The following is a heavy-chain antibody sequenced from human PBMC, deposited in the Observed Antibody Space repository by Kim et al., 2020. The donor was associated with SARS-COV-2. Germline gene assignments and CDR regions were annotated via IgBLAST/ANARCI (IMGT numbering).Heavy chain of an antibody. CDR1: GFTFSDYY. J-gene: IGHJ6*02. CDR3: ARGGREDAFEPSNCYGMDV. D-gene: IGHD3-10*01. V-gene: IGHV3-11*06. CDR2: ICSRSIYT. Sequence: GGSLRLSCAASGFTFSDYYMSWIRQAPGKGLEWVSSICSRSIYTSYADSVKVRFTISRDNAKKSLYLQMNSLRAGDTAVYYCARGGREDAFEPSNCYGMDVWVRAATVTVSS.